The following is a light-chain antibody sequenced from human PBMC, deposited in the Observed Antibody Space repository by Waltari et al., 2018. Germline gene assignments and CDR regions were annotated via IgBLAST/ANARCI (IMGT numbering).Light chain of an antibody. Sequence: DIQMTQSPSSLPASVGDRVNITCRASESIINYLNWYQQKPGKAPKLLIYAAVSLQSGVPSGFSGSGSGTDFTLTISSLQVEDFATYYCQQSYNTPYTFGQGTKLDIK. J-gene: IGKJ2*01. CDR3: QQSYNTPYT. V-gene: IGKV1-39*01. CDR2: AAV. CDR1: ESIINY.